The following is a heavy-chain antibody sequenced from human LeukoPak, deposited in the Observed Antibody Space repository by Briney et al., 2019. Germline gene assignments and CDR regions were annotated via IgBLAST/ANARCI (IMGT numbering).Heavy chain of an antibody. D-gene: IGHD5-18*01. CDR3: ARVGYSYGKYYYYGMDV. Sequence: SVKVSCKASGGTFSSYAISWVRQAPGQGLEWMGGIIPIFGTADYAQKFQGRVTITADESTSTAYMELSSLRSEDTAVYYCARVGYSYGKYYYYGMDVWGQGTTVTVSS. J-gene: IGHJ6*02. CDR1: GGTFSSYA. CDR2: IIPIFGTA. V-gene: IGHV1-69*01.